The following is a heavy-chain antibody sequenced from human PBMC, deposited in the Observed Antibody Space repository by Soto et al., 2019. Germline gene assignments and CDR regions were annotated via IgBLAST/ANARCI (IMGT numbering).Heavy chain of an antibody. Sequence: QVQLQESGPGLVKPSETLSLTCTVSGGSISSYYWSWIRQPPGKGLEWIGYIYYSGSTNYNPSLKSRGTISVDTSKNQCSLKLSSVTAADTAVYYCARDYGDYAFDAFDIWGQGTMVTVSS. CDR2: IYYSGST. CDR1: GGSISSYY. D-gene: IGHD4-17*01. V-gene: IGHV4-59*01. J-gene: IGHJ3*02. CDR3: ARDYGDYAFDAFDI.